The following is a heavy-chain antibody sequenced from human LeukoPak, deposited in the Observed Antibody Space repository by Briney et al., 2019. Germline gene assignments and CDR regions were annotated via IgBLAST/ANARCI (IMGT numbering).Heavy chain of an antibody. CDR1: GFTFSSYC. V-gene: IGHV3-21*01. Sequence: AGSLRPSCPASGFTFSSYCMNWARQAAGMWLEWISSISSSSSYIYYADSVKGRFTISRDNAKSSLYLQMNSLRAEDTAVYYCASTAGYSYGFSWFDYWGQGTLVTVSS. CDR2: ISSSSSYI. D-gene: IGHD5-18*01. CDR3: ASTAGYSYGFSWFDY. J-gene: IGHJ4*02.